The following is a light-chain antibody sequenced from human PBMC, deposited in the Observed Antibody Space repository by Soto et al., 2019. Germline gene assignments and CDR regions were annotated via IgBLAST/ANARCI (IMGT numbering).Light chain of an antibody. CDR2: DVN. V-gene: IGLV2-14*01. CDR3: SSYTSSSTPL. CDR1: SSDVGGYNY. Sequence: QSALTQPASVSGSPGQSITISCTGTSSDVGGYNYVSWYQQHPGKAPKLMIYDVNNRPSGVSYRFSGSKSGNTASLTISGLQAEDEADYYCSSYTSSSTPLFGGGTKVTVL. J-gene: IGLJ2*01.